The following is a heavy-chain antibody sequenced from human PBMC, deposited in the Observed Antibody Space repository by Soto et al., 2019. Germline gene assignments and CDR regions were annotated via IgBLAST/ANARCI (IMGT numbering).Heavy chain of an antibody. CDR3: ARDLMDITGTEFDY. D-gene: IGHD1-20*01. V-gene: IGHV3-33*01. J-gene: IGHJ4*02. CDR1: GFTFSSYG. CDR2: IWYDGSNK. Sequence: GGSLRLSCAASGFTFSSYGMHWVRQAPGKWLEWVAVIWYDGSNKYYADSVKGRFTISRDNSKNTLYLQMNSLRAEDTAVYYCARDLMDITGTEFDYWGQGTLVTVSS.